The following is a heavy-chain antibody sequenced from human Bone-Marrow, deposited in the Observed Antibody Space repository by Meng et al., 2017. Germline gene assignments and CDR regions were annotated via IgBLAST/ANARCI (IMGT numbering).Heavy chain of an antibody. Sequence: QVQLQQGGGGLVKAAGTLSLSCAGYGGSFSGYYWSGLRQPPGQGLEWIGEINHSGSTNYNPSLKSRVTISVDTSKNQFSLKLSSVTAADMAVYYCARALTPGYYRYNWFDPWGQGTLVTVSS. V-gene: IGHV4-34*01. CDR1: GGSFSGYY. CDR2: INHSGST. J-gene: IGHJ5*02. D-gene: IGHD4-17*01. CDR3: ARALTPGYYRYNWFDP.